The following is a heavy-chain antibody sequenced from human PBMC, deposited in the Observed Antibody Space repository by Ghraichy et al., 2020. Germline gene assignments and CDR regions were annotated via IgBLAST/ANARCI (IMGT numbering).Heavy chain of an antibody. J-gene: IGHJ3*02. D-gene: IGHD1-1*01. CDR2: IYYNEST. Sequence: SETLSLTCTVSGGSISSSSYYWGWIRQPPGKGLEWIGSIYYNESTYYNPSLKSRVTISVDTSKNQFSLKLSSVTAADTAEYYCARQLETGIKGRGPFDIWGQGTMVTVSS. CDR1: GGSISSSSYY. CDR3: ARQLETGIKGRGPFDI. V-gene: IGHV4-39*01.